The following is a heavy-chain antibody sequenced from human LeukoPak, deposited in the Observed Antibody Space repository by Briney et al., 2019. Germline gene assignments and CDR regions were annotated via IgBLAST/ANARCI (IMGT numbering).Heavy chain of an antibody. Sequence: SVKVSCKASGGTFSSYAISWVRQAPGQGLEWMGGIIPIFGTANYAQKFQGRVTITTDESTSTAYMGLSRLRSEDTAVYYCASDSSGYYYAYWGQGTLVTVSS. CDR1: GGTFSSYA. CDR2: IIPIFGTA. CDR3: ASDSSGYYYAY. D-gene: IGHD3-22*01. V-gene: IGHV1-69*05. J-gene: IGHJ4*02.